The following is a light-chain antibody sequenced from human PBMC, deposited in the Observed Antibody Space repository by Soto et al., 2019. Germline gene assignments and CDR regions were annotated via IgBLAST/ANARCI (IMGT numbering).Light chain of an antibody. Sequence: QSALTQPASVSGSPGQSITISCTGASSDVGGYNYVSWYQHHPGKAPKLLIYDVSSRPSGVSDRFSGSKSGNTASLTISGLQAEDEADYSCSSSTGSSTYVFGTGTKVTVL. CDR2: DVS. CDR1: SSDVGGYNY. CDR3: SSSTGSSTYV. V-gene: IGLV2-14*03. J-gene: IGLJ1*01.